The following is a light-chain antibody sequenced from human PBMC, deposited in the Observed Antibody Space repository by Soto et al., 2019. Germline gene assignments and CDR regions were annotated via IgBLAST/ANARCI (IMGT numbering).Light chain of an antibody. CDR3: QQYDSILGT. Sequence: DIQMTQSPSTLSASVGDRVTITCRASQSIRYWLAWYQHKPGKAPKLLIYDASTLQSGVPSRFSGGGSGTEFTLTISNLQPDDFATYYCQQYDSILGTFGPGTKVDIK. CDR2: DAS. CDR1: QSIRYW. V-gene: IGKV1-5*01. J-gene: IGKJ1*01.